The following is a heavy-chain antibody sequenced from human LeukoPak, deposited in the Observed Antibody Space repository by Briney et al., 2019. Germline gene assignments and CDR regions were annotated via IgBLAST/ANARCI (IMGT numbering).Heavy chain of an antibody. V-gene: IGHV4-59*01. D-gene: IGHD5-24*01. CDR3: VTVQADGQSDI. J-gene: IGHJ3*02. CDR1: GGSISNYH. CDR2: IYYRGST. Sequence: SETLSLTCTVSGGSISNYHWSWIRQPPGKGLGWIGYIYYRGSTKYNPSLESRVTISVDMSKNQFSLKLNSVTAADTAVYYCVTVQADGQSDIWGQGTMVTVSS.